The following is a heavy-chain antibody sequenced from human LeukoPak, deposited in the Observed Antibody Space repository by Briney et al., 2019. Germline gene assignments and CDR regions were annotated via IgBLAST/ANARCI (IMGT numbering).Heavy chain of an antibody. V-gene: IGHV1-18*01. CDR1: GYTFTSYG. CDR2: ISGYNGNT. D-gene: IGHD1-1*01. Sequence: ASVKVSCTASGYTFTSYGISWVRQAPGQGLEWMGCISGYNGNTNYAQKLQGRVTMTTDTSTSTAYMELRSLRSDDTAVYYCARDFGYNYGYDYYFYMDVWGEGTTVTVSS. J-gene: IGHJ6*03. CDR3: ARDFGYNYGYDYYFYMDV.